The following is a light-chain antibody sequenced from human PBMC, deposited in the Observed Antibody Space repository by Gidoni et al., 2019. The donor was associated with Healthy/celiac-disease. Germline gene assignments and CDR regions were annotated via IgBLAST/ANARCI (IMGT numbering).Light chain of an antibody. CDR1: QSVSSN. CDR2: GAS. CDR3: QQYNNWPPWT. Sequence: QSPATLSVSPGERATLSCRASQSVSSNLAWYQQKPGQAPRLLIYGASTRATGIPARFSGSGSGTEFTLTISSLQSEDFAVYYCQQYNNWPPWTFGQGTKVEIK. V-gene: IGKV3-15*01. J-gene: IGKJ1*01.